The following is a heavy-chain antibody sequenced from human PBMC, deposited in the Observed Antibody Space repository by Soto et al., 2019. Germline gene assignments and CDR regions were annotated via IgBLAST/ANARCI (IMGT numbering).Heavy chain of an antibody. CDR3: ARTKCSGGSCYSWSLDY. V-gene: IGHV4-31*03. J-gene: IGHJ4*02. CDR2: RYYSEST. D-gene: IGHD2-15*01. Sequence: PSETLSLTCPVSGCSITTGGYYWSWIRQLPGKGLEWIGHRYYSESTYYNPSLKSRVSISLDTSKNQFSLKLSFVTAADTAMYYCARTKCSGGSCYSWSLDYWGQGTPVTV. CDR1: GCSITTGGYY.